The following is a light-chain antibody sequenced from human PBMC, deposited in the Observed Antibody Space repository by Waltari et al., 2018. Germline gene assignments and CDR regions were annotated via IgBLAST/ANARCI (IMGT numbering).Light chain of an antibody. CDR2: GAS. J-gene: IGKJ5*01. V-gene: IGKV3-20*01. CDR1: QSVRSSY. Sequence: EIVLTQSPGTLSLSPGERATLSCRASQSVRSSYLAWYQQKPGQAPRLLIYGASSRATGIPDRFSGSESGTDFTLTISRLEPEDFAVYYCQQYGTLITFGQGTRLEIK. CDR3: QQYGTLIT.